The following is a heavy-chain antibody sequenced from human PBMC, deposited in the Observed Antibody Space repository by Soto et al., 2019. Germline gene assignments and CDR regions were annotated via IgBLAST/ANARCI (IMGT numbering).Heavy chain of an antibody. CDR2: ISYDGTNK. Sequence: PGGTLRLSCAGSGFTFSNYGIHWVRQAPGKGLEWVAIISYDGTNKYYADSVKGRFTISRDNSKNTLYLQMNSLRAEDTAVYFCAKGVLDFWSGYIFDFWGQGAPVTVSS. CDR1: GFTFSNYG. D-gene: IGHD3-3*01. V-gene: IGHV3-30*18. CDR3: AKGVLDFWSGYIFDF. J-gene: IGHJ4*02.